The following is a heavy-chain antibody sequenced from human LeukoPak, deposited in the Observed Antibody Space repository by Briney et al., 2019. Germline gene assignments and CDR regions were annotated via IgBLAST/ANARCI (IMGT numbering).Heavy chain of an antibody. CDR3: AKPRRGYNYGYYFDY. V-gene: IGHV3-33*06. D-gene: IGHD5-24*01. J-gene: IGHJ4*02. CDR2: IWYDGSNK. CDR1: GFTFSSYG. Sequence: GSLRLSCAASGFTFSSYGMHWVRQAPGKGLEWVAVIWYDGSNKYYADSVKGRFTISRDNVKNTLCLQLNSLRAEDTAVYYCAKPRRGYNYGYYFDYWGQGTLVTVSP.